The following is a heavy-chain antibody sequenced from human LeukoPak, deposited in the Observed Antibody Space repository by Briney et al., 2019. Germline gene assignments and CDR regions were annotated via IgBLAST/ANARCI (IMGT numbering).Heavy chain of an antibody. CDR1: GGTFSSYA. CDR2: ISAYNGNT. Sequence: GASVKVSCKASGGTFSSYAISWVRQAPGQGLEWMGWISAYNGNTNYAQKLQGRVTMTTDTSTSTAYMELRSLRSDDTAVYYCARVRDHYDFWSGYYAGWFDPWGQGTLVTVSS. D-gene: IGHD3-3*01. CDR3: ARVRDHYDFWSGYYAGWFDP. V-gene: IGHV1-18*01. J-gene: IGHJ5*02.